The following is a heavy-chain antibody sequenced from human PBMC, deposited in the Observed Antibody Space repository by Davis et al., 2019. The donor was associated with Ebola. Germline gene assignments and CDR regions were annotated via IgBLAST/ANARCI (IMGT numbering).Heavy chain of an antibody. Sequence: GESLKISCAASGFTFSTYAMSWVRQAPGKGLEWVSSISSSSSYIYYADSVKGRFTISRDNAKNSLYLQMNSLRAEDTAVYYCARDDVSYYDSSGYFYWGQGTLVTVSS. D-gene: IGHD3-22*01. CDR1: GFTFSTYA. J-gene: IGHJ4*02. CDR3: ARDDVSYYDSSGYFY. V-gene: IGHV3-21*01. CDR2: ISSSSSYI.